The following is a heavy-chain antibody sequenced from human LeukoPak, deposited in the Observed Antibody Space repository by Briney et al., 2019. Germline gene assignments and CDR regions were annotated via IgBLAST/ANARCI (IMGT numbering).Heavy chain of an antibody. Sequence: ASVKVSCKASGYTFTSYYIHWVRQAPGQGPEWMGIINPSGGSTSYAQKFQGRVTMTRDMSTSTVYMELSSLRSEDTAVYYCAREGGHSIAVVGTASLIDYWGQGTLVTVSS. CDR1: GYTFTSYY. V-gene: IGHV1-46*01. J-gene: IGHJ4*02. CDR3: AREGGHSIAVVGTASLIDY. CDR2: INPSGGST. D-gene: IGHD6-19*01.